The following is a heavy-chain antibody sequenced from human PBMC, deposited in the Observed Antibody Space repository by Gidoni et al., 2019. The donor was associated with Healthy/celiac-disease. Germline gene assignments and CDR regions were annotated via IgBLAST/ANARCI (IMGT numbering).Heavy chain of an antibody. CDR2: IRGSVGSA. V-gene: IGHV3-23*01. J-gene: IGHJ5*02. Sequence: EVQLLESGGGLVQPGGDLRLSCGAYGFTSRRYALSWVRQVPGKGLEWVSAIRGSVGSAYYADSVKGRFTISRDNSKTTLYLQMNSLRAEDTAVYYCAGEVPAAILGSRGPCGQGTLVTVSS. CDR1: GFTSRRYA. CDR3: AGEVPAAILGSRGP. D-gene: IGHD2-2*01.